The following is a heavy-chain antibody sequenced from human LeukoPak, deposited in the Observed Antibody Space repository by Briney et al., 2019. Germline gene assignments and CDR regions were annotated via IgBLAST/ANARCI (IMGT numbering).Heavy chain of an antibody. CDR1: GGSFSGYY. J-gene: IGHJ3*01. CDR2: INHSGST. CDR3: ARIREDAFDV. D-gene: IGHD3-10*01. V-gene: IGHV4-34*01. Sequence: SETLSLTCAVYGGSFSGYYWSWIRQPPGKGLEWIGEINHSGSTNYNPSLKSRVTILVDPSTIHYSLLLTSVTAADTAIYYCARIREDAFDVWGQGRMVTVSS.